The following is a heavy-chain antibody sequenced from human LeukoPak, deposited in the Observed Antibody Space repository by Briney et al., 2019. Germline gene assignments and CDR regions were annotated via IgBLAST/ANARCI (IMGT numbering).Heavy chain of an antibody. J-gene: IGHJ4*02. Sequence: GGSLRLSCAASGFTFSSYAMHWVRQAPGKGLEWVAVISYDGSNKYYADSVKGRFTISRDNSKDTLYLQMNSLRAEDTAVYYCARDHGSYYYFDYWGQGTLVTASS. CDR1: GFTFSSYA. CDR2: ISYDGSNK. V-gene: IGHV3-30-3*01. CDR3: ARDHGSYYYFDY. D-gene: IGHD1-26*01.